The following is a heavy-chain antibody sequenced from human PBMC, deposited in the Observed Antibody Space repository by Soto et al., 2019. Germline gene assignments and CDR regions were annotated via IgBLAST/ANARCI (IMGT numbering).Heavy chain of an antibody. CDR3: AREHHLPEWLGTYFFDY. V-gene: IGHV1-69*01. Sequence: QVQLVQSGAEVKKPGSSVKVSCKASGGTFSSYAISWVRQAPGQGLEWMGGIIPIFGTANYAQKFQGRVTITADESTSTAYMELTSLRSEDTAVYYCAREHHLPEWLGTYFFDYWGQGTLVTVSS. J-gene: IGHJ4*02. D-gene: IGHD6-19*01. CDR2: IIPIFGTA. CDR1: GGTFSSYA.